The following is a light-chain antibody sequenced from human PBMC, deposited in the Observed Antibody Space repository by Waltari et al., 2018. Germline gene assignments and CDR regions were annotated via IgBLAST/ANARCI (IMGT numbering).Light chain of an antibody. CDR2: DVS. CDR3: TSYTSGSTPL. V-gene: IGLV2-14*01. Sequence: QSALTQPASVSGSPGQSITISCPGTSSDAGGLNHVSWYQQHPGKAPKLMIFDVSNRPSGVSNRFSGSKSGNTASLTVSGLQAEDEADYYCTSYTSGSTPLFGGGTQLTVL. J-gene: IGLJ7*01. CDR1: SSDAGGLNH.